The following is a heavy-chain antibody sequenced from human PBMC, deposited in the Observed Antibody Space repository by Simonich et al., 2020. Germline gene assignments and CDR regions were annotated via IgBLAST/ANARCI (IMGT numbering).Heavy chain of an antibody. CDR3: ARHAGFAFDI. D-gene: IGHD6-13*01. J-gene: IGHJ3*02. V-gene: IGHV4-39*01. Sequence: QLQLQESGPGLVKPSETLSLTCTVSVGSISSSSYYWGWIRQPPGKGLEWIGSIYYSGSTYYNPSRKSRVTISVDTSKTQFSLKLSSVTAADTAVYYCARHAGFAFDIWGQGTMVTVSS. CDR1: VGSISSSSYY. CDR2: IYYSGST.